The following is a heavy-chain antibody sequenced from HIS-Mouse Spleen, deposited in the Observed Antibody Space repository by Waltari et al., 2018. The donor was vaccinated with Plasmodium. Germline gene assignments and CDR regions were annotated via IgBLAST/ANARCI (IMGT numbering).Heavy chain of an antibody. Sequence: QVQLQQWGAGLLKPSETLSLTCAVYGGSFSGYYWSWIRQPPGKGLEWIGEINHSGSTNYNPSLKSRVTISVDTSKNQFSLKLSSVTAADTAVYYCARAYYDFWSGYRFYYWGQGTLVSVSS. V-gene: IGHV4-34*01. CDR2: INHSGST. CDR1: GGSFSGYY. CDR3: ARAYYDFWSGYRFYY. D-gene: IGHD3-3*01. J-gene: IGHJ4*02.